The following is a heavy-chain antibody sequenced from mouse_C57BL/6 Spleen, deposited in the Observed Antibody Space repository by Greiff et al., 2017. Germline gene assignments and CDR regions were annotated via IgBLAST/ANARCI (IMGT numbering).Heavy chain of an antibody. V-gene: IGHV5-4*01. J-gene: IGHJ4*01. CDR2: ISDGGSYT. D-gene: IGHD1-1*01. Sequence: EVQGVESGGGLVKPGGSLKLSCAASGFTFSSYAMSWVRQTPEKRLEWVATISDGGSYTSYPDNVKGRFTISRDNAKNNLYLQMSHLKSEDTAMYYCSRDHGSSYAMDYWGQGTSVTVSS. CDR1: GFTFSSYA. CDR3: SRDHGSSYAMDY.